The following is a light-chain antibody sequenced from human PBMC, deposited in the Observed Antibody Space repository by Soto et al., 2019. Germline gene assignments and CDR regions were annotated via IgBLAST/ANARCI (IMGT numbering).Light chain of an antibody. CDR2: DAS. Sequence: AIQLTQSPSSLCAAGGDRVTVTWRASQDIRNYLAWYQQKPGKAPKLLIYDASTLRSGVPSRFSGGGSGTEFTLTISSLQSEDFAVYYCQQYNNWPLITFGQGTRLEIK. CDR3: QQYNNWPLIT. J-gene: IGKJ5*01. V-gene: IGKV1D-13*01. CDR1: QDIRNY.